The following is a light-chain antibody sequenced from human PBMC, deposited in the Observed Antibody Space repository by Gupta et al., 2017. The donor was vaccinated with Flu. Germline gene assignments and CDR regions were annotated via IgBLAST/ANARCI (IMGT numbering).Light chain of an antibody. CDR3: SSYTSSSALEV. CDR2: DVS. Sequence: ITISCTGTGSDVGGDNYVSWYQHHPGKAPKLVIYDVSNRPSGVSDRFSGSKSGNTASLTISGLQADDEADYYCSSYTSSSALEVFGGGTKLTVL. V-gene: IGLV2-14*03. J-gene: IGLJ2*01. CDR1: GSDVGGDNY.